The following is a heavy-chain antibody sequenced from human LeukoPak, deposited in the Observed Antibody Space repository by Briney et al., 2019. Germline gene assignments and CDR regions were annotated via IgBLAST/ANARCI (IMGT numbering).Heavy chain of an antibody. CDR1: GFTFGDYA. CDR2: IRSKGYGGTT. Sequence: GGSLRLSCAASGFTFGDYAMSWVRQAPGKGLEWVGLIRSKGYGGTTEYAASVKGRFTISRDDSKSMAYLQMNSLKTEDTAIYYCTRDGVVAAPPAHYYYMDVWGKGTTVTISS. V-gene: IGHV3-49*04. D-gene: IGHD2-15*01. CDR3: TRDGVVAAPPAHYYYMDV. J-gene: IGHJ6*03.